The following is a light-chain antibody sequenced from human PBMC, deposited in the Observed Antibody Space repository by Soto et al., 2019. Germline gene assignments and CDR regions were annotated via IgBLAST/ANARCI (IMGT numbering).Light chain of an antibody. CDR2: RAS. CDR3: QQYSSYFFT. Sequence: DIQMTQSPSTLSASVGDRVNITCRASQSISSWLAWYQQKPGKAPKLLIYRASDLQTGVPSRFSGIGSGTEFTLTISSLQTDDIATYYCQQYSSYFFTFGPGTKVDVK. CDR1: QSISSW. J-gene: IGKJ3*01. V-gene: IGKV1-5*03.